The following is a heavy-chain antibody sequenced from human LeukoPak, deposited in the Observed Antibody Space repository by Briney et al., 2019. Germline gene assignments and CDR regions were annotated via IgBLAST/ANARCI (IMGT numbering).Heavy chain of an antibody. Sequence: ASVKVSCKASGYTFTSYGISWVRQAPGQGLEWMGWISAYNGNTNYAQKLQGRVTMTTNTSTSTAYMELRSLRSDDTAVYYCAREGYGYSSSPCDYWGQGTLVTVSS. J-gene: IGHJ4*02. CDR1: GYTFTSYG. V-gene: IGHV1-18*01. CDR3: AREGYGYSSSPCDY. D-gene: IGHD6-13*01. CDR2: ISAYNGNT.